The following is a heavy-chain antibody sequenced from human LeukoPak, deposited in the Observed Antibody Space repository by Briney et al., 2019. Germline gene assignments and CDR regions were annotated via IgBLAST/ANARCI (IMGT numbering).Heavy chain of an antibody. V-gene: IGHV1-2*02. J-gene: IGHJ6*03. D-gene: IGHD3-3*01. CDR1: GYTFTGYH. Sequence: ASVKVSCKASGYTFTGYHLHWVRQAPGQGLEWMGWINPKNGVTDSPPKFQGRVTMTRDTSITTAYMEVWGLTSNDTATYYCARQDIILGVVTYSQYYLDVWGKGTTVTVSS. CDR3: ARQDIILGVVTYSQYYLDV. CDR2: INPKNGVT.